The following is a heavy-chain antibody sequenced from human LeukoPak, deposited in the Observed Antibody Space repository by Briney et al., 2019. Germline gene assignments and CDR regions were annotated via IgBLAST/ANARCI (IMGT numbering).Heavy chain of an antibody. Sequence: SETLSLTCTVSGGSISSYYWSWIRQPPGKGLEWIGYIYYSGSTNYNPSLKSRVTISVDTSKNQFSLKLSSVTAADTAVYYCARLHDSSGYYPNWYFDLWGRGTLVTVSS. J-gene: IGHJ2*01. V-gene: IGHV4-59*08. D-gene: IGHD3-22*01. CDR3: ARLHDSSGYYPNWYFDL. CDR2: IYYSGST. CDR1: GGSISSYY.